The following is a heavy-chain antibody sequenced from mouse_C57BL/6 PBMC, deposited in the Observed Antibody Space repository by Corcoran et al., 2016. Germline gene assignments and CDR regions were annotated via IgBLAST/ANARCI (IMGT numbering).Heavy chain of an antibody. CDR2: INTYSGVP. CDR3: AINYGAY. CDR1: GYTFTTYG. V-gene: IGHV9-3*01. Sequence: QIQLVQSGPELKKPGETVKISCKASGYTFTTYGMSWVKQAPGKGLKWMGWINTYSGVPTYADDFKGRFAFSLETSASTAYLQINNLKNEDTATYFCAINYGAYWGQGTLVTVSA. J-gene: IGHJ3*01. D-gene: IGHD1-1*01.